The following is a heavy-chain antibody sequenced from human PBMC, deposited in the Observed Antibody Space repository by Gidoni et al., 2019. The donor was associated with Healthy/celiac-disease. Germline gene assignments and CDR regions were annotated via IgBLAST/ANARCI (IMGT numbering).Heavy chain of an antibody. CDR3: ARVSDGIQLWFPFDY. D-gene: IGHD5-18*01. J-gene: IGHJ4*02. CDR1: GFTFSSYS. CDR2: ISSSSSYI. Sequence: EVQLVESGGGLVTPGGSPRLSCAASGFTFSSYSMNWARQAPGKGLEWVSSISSSSSYIYYADSVKGRFTIPRDNAKNSLYLQMNSLRAEDTAVYYCARVSDGIQLWFPFDYWGQGTLVTVSS. V-gene: IGHV3-21*01.